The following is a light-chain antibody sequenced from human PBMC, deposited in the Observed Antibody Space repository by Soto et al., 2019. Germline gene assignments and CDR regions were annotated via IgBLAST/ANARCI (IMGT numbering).Light chain of an antibody. Sequence: DSVLTQTPLSSPVALGQPASISCRASQSLLQSDGNTDLSWLHQRPGQPPRLLIFKISNRFSGVPDRFSGRGAGTDFTRKISRVEAEDVGFYYCMQATRFPPFPFGQGTKLEI. V-gene: IGKV2-24*01. CDR2: KIS. CDR1: QSLLQSDGNTD. CDR3: MQATRFPPFP. J-gene: IGKJ2*01.